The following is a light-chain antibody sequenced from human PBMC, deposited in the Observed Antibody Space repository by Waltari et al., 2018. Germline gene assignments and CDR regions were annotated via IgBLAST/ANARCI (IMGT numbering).Light chain of an antibody. V-gene: IGLV1-44*01. CDR3: SAWDDSLVGPA. Sequence: QSILVQPPSASGPPGQRVTIFCSGSNSNIGTNNVNWYQQLPVTAPKLLIYNNKLRPSGVPDRFSGSRSGTSASLAISGLQSEDEAEYHCSAWDDSLVGPAFGGGTNLTVL. CDR1: NSNIGTNN. J-gene: IGLJ2*01. CDR2: NNK.